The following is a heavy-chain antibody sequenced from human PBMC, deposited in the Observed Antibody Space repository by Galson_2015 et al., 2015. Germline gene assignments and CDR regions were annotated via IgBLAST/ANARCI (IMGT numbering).Heavy chain of an antibody. V-gene: IGHV1-3*01. CDR3: AREHYYGSGIQA. CDR2: IDAGNGNT. D-gene: IGHD3-10*01. J-gene: IGHJ3*01. Sequence: SVKVSCKASGYTFTSYAMHWVRQAPGQRLEWMGWIDAGNGNTKYSQKFQGRVTITRDTSASTAYMELSSLRSEDTAVYYCAREHYYGSGIQAWGQGTMVTVSS. CDR1: GYTFTSYA.